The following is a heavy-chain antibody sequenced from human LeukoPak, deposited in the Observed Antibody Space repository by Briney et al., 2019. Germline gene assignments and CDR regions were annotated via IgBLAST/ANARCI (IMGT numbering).Heavy chain of an antibody. V-gene: IGHV3-53*05. CDR1: GFTVSSNY. J-gene: IGHJ4*02. D-gene: IGHD3-10*01. CDR3: AKAGASGSGPIDS. Sequence: GGSLRLSCAASGFTVSSNYMSWVRQGPGKGLEWVALIYNDGGTHYTDSVKGRFTISRDNSKNTLYLEMNRLRPEDTALYYCAKAGASGSGPIDSWGQGTPVIVSS. CDR2: IYNDGGT.